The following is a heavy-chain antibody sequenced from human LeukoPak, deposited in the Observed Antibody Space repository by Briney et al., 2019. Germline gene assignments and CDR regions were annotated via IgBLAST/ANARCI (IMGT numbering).Heavy chain of an antibody. CDR1: GGSISSSSYY. CDR3: AREQRGGLSGSLGGLFASYYTYYYMDV. J-gene: IGHJ6*03. Sequence: SETLSLTCTVSGGSISSSSYYWGWIRQPPGKGLEWIGSIYYSGSTYYNPSLKSRVTISVDTSKNQFSLKLSSVTAADTAVYFCAREQRGGLSGSLGGLFASYYTYYYMDVWGRGTTVTVSS. CDR2: IYYSGST. V-gene: IGHV4-39*07. D-gene: IGHD3-16*01.